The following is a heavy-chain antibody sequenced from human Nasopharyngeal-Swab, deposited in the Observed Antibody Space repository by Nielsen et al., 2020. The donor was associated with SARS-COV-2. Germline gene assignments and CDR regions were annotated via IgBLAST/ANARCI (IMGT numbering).Heavy chain of an antibody. CDR2: IYYSGST. CDR3: ATYGYGSYYYYYMDV. V-gene: IGHV4-39*01. CDR1: GGSISSSSYY. J-gene: IGHJ6*03. D-gene: IGHD5-18*01. Sequence: SETLSLTCTVSGGSISSSSYYWGWIRQPPGKGLEWIGSIYYSGSTYYNQSLKSRVTISVDTSKNQFSLKLSSVTAADTAVYYCATYGYGSYYYYYMDVWGKGTTVTVSS.